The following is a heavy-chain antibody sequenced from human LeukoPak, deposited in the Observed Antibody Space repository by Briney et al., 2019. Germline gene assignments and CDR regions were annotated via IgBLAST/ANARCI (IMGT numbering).Heavy chain of an antibody. V-gene: IGHV3-21*01. CDR3: ASSYSSSSCFDY. D-gene: IGHD6-6*01. CDR1: GFTFSSYS. Sequence: PGGSLRLSCAASGFTFSSYSMNWVRQAPGKGLEWVSPISSSSSYIYYADSVKGRFTISRDNAKDSLYLQMNSLRAEDTAVYYCASSYSSSSCFDYWGQGTLVTVSS. J-gene: IGHJ4*02. CDR2: ISSSSSYI.